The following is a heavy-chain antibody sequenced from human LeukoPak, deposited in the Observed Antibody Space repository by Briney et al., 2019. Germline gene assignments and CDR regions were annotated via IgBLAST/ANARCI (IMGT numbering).Heavy chain of an antibody. J-gene: IGHJ6*02. D-gene: IGHD2-2*02. CDR1: GGTSSSYA. V-gene: IGHV1-8*02. CDR2: MNPNSGNT. CDR3: ARGPRQYQLLYYGDYYYYYGMGV. Sequence: ASVKVSCKASGGTSSSYAINWVRQATGQGLEWMGWMNPNSGNTGYAQKFQGRVTMTRNTSISTAYMELSSLRSEDTAVYYCARGPRQYQLLYYGDYYYYYGMGVWGQGTTVTVSS.